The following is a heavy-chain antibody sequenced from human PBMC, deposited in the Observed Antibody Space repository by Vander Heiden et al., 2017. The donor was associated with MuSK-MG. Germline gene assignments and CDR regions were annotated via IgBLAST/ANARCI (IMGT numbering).Heavy chain of an antibody. CDR2: ISSSGSTI. V-gene: IGHV3-48*03. CDR1: GFTFSSYE. CDR3: ASSSYCGGDCYTYYYYYMDV. J-gene: IGHJ6*03. Sequence: EVQLVESGGGLVQPGGSLRLSCAASGFTFSSYEMNWVRQAPGKGLEWVSYISSSGSTIYYADSVKGRFTISRDNAKNSLYLQMNSLRAEDTAVYYCASSSYCGGDCYTYYYYYMDVWGKGTTGTVSS. D-gene: IGHD2-21*01.